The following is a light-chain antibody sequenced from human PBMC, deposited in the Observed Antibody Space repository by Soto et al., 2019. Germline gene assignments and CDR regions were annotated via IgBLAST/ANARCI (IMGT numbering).Light chain of an antibody. Sequence: EIVVTQSPATLSVSPGERATLSCRASQSVGSSLAWYQQKPGQAPRLVIYGASTRATGVPARFTGSGSGTEFTLTISSLQSEDCAVYYCQQYNYWPPWTFGQGTKVEIK. V-gene: IGKV3-15*01. CDR2: GAS. CDR3: QQYNYWPPWT. J-gene: IGKJ1*01. CDR1: QSVGSS.